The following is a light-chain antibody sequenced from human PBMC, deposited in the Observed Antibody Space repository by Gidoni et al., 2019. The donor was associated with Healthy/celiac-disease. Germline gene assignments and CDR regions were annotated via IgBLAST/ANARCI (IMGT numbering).Light chain of an antibody. CDR3: CSYAGITFFYV. CDR2: EGS. CDR1: SSDVGSYNL. Sequence: QSALTQPASVSGSPGQSITISCTGTSSDVGSYNLVSWYQQYPGKAPKLMIYEGSKRPSGVSNRFSGSKSGNTASLTISGLQAEDEADYYCCSYAGITFFYVFGTGTKVTVL. J-gene: IGLJ1*01. V-gene: IGLV2-23*01.